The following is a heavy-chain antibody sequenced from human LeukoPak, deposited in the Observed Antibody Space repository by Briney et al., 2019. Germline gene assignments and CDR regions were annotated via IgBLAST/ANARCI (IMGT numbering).Heavy chain of an antibody. CDR2: ISTYTGRA. CDR1: GYRFNVYD. J-gene: IGHJ3*01. V-gene: IGHV1-18*01. D-gene: IGHD4-23*01. CDR3: ARADGTNSGTNGFDV. Sequence: ASVKASCKTSGYRFNVYDILWVRQAPGRGLDYVGWISTYTGRANYAEKFQGRVSIITDTTTSTAHLELTNLTSSDTGLYYCARADGTNSGTNGFDVWGLGTMVTVAS.